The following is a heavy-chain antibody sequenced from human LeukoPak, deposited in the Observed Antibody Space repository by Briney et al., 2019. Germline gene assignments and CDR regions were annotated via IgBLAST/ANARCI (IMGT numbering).Heavy chain of an antibody. CDR3: AKSYDFWSGPTQYFDY. CDR1: GFTFNNFS. Sequence: QTGGSLRLSCAASGFTFNNFSMTWVRQAPWKGLEWVSVISGSGGSTYYADSVKGRFTISRDNSKNTLYLQMNSLRAEDTAVYYCAKSYDFWSGPTQYFDYWGQGTLVTVSS. CDR2: ISGSGGST. D-gene: IGHD3-3*01. J-gene: IGHJ4*02. V-gene: IGHV3-23*01.